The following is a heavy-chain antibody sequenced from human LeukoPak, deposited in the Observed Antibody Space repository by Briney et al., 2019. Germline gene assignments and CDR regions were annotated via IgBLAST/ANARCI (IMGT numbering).Heavy chain of an antibody. CDR3: ARGRITMVRGVPPGNWFDP. D-gene: IGHD3-10*01. CDR1: GGSISSYY. CDR2: IYTSGST. Sequence: SETLSLTCTVSGGSISSYYWSWIRQPAGKGLEWIGRIYTSGSTNYNPSLKSRVTISVDTSKNQFSLKLSSVTAADTAVYYCARGRITMVRGVPPGNWFDPWGQGTLVTVSS. J-gene: IGHJ5*02. V-gene: IGHV4-4*07.